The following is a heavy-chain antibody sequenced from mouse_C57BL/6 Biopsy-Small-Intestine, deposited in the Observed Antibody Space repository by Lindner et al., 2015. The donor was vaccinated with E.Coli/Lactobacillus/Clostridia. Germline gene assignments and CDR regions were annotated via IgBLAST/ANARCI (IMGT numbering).Heavy chain of an antibody. J-gene: IGHJ4*01. CDR2: ISLNNGNK. V-gene: IGHV1-20*01. CDR3: ARGEDTTLDC. CDR1: NYTSSAFG. Sequence: SVKVSCKASNYTSSAFGISWVRQAPGQGLEWMGWISLNNGNKHYAQKFQDRISMTTDTSTSTAHMELRSLRSDDTATYFCARGEDTTLDCWGQGTLVTVSS. D-gene: IGHD6-1*01.